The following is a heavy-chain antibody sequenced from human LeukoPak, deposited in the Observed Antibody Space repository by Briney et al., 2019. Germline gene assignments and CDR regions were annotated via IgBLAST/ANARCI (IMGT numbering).Heavy chain of an antibody. Sequence: ASVKVSCKASGYTFTGYYMHWVRQAPGQGLEWMGWINPNSGGTNYAQKFQSWVTMTRDTSISTAYMELSRLRSDDTAVYYCARGGPPMDTAMVSLNYWGQGTLVTVSS. CDR2: INPNSGGT. CDR1: GYTFTGYY. CDR3: ARGGPPMDTAMVSLNY. J-gene: IGHJ4*02. V-gene: IGHV1-2*04. D-gene: IGHD5-18*01.